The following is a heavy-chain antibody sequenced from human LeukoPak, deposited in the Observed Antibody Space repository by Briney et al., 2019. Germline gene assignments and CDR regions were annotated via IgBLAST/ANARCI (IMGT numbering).Heavy chain of an antibody. CDR2: IIPIFGTA. CDR3: ASQGGKRDY. CDR1: GGTFSSYA. V-gene: IGHV1-69*13. Sequence: SVKVSCKASGGTFSSYAISWVRQAPGQGLEWMGGIIPIFGTANYAQKFQGRVTITADESTSTAYMEPSNLRSEDTAVYYCASQGGKRDYWGQGTLVTVSS. J-gene: IGHJ4*02.